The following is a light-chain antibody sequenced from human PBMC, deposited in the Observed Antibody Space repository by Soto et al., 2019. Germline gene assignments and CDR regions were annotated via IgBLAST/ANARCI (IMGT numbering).Light chain of an antibody. CDR2: DAF. CDR1: QSVSSS. J-gene: IGKJ1*01. CDR3: QRHNRWPLT. Sequence: EIVMTQSPATLSVSPGERATLSCRASQSVSSSLAWFQQKPGQAPRLLIYDAFTRATGIPARFSGSGSGTECTLTIISLQSEDCAVYYCQRHNRWPLTFGPGTKVEIK. V-gene: IGKV3-15*01.